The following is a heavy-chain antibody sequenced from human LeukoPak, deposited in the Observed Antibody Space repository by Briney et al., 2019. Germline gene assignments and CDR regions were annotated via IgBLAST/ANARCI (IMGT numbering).Heavy chain of an antibody. V-gene: IGHV1-46*01. J-gene: IGHJ4*02. CDR1: GYIFTSYY. CDR3: AISGSYFGTIFDY. D-gene: IGHD1-26*01. CDR2: INPSGGSI. Sequence: ASVKVSCKASGYIFTSYYMYWVRQAPGQGLEWMGIINPSGGSIRYAQKFQGRVTMTRDTSTSTVYMELSSLRSEDTAVYYCAISGSYFGTIFDYWGQGTLVTVSS.